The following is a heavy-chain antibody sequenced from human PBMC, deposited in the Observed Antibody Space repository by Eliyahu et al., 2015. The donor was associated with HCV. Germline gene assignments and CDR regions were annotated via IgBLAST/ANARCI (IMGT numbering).Heavy chain of an antibody. CDR3: AKVVTLERAFDY. Sequence: EVQLLESGGGLVQPGGSLRLSCAASGFTFSSYAVSWVRQAPGKGLEWVSAISGSGGSTYYADSVKGRFTISRDNSKNTLYLQMNSLRAEDTAVYYCAKVVTLERAFDYWGQGTLVTVSS. J-gene: IGHJ4*02. CDR1: GFTFSSYA. D-gene: IGHD5-24*01. CDR2: ISGSGGST. V-gene: IGHV3-23*01.